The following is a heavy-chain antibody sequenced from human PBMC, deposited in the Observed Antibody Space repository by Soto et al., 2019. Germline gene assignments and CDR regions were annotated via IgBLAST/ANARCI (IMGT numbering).Heavy chain of an antibody. CDR3: ARPYRGRHYFDF. CDR1: GYSFASYW. D-gene: IGHD1-26*01. Sequence: GESLKISCKTSGYSFASYWIAWVRQMPGKGLERMGIIYPGDSNTRYSPSFQGQVTFSVDKSTNTAFLEWSSLKASDTATYYCARPYRGRHYFDFWGQGTQVTVSS. CDR2: IYPGDSNT. V-gene: IGHV5-51*01. J-gene: IGHJ4*02.